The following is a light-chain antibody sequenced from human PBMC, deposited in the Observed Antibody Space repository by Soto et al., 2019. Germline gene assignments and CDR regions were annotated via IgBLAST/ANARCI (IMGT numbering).Light chain of an antibody. J-gene: IGKJ5*01. CDR3: QQYNTYST. CDR1: QDIRKD. V-gene: IGKV1-6*01. CDR2: AAS. Sequence: AIQMTQSPSSVSASVGDRVTITCRASQDIRKDLGWYQQKPGQAPKLLIYAASSLQSGVPSRFSGSGSGTEFTLTISSLQPDDFATYYCQQYNTYSTFGQGTRLEI.